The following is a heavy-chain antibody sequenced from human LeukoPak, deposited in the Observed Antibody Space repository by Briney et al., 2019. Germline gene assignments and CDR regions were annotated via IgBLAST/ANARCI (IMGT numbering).Heavy chain of an antibody. J-gene: IGHJ3*02. CDR2: INHSGST. CDR3: ARGINRDSGAYGSGSYYKRAGAFDI. CDR1: GGSFSGYY. V-gene: IGHV4-34*01. Sequence: PSETLSLTCTVYGGSFSGYYWSWIRQPPGKGLEWIGEINHSGSTNYNPSLKSRVTISVDTSKNQFSLKLSSVTAADTAVYYCARGINRDSGAYGSGSYYKRAGAFDIWGQGTMVTVSS. D-gene: IGHD3-10*01.